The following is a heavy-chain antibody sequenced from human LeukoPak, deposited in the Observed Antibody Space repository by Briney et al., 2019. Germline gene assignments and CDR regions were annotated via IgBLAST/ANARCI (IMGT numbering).Heavy chain of an antibody. D-gene: IGHD3-10*01. J-gene: IGHJ4*02. V-gene: IGHV3-23*01. Sequence: GGSLRLSCAASGFTFSSYAMSWVRQAPGKGLEWVSSIGASDDTTYYADSVKGRFTISRDNSKNTLYLQMNSLRAEDTAVYYCAKSPKGGITMVRGDYWGQGTLVTVSS. CDR2: IGASDDTT. CDR3: AKSPKGGITMVRGDY. CDR1: GFTFSSYA.